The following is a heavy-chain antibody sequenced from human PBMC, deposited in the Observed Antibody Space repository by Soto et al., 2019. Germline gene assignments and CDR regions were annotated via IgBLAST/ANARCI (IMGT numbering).Heavy chain of an antibody. CDR3: ARERGSYYYYGMDV. CDR1: GYTFTSYG. Sequence: ASVKVSCKASGYTFTSYGISWVRQAPGQGLEWMGWISAYNGNTNYAQKLQGRVTMTTDTSTSTAYMELRSLRSDDTAVYYCARERGSYYYYGMDVWGQGTTVTVSS. J-gene: IGHJ6*02. D-gene: IGHD3-10*01. V-gene: IGHV1-18*01. CDR2: ISAYNGNT.